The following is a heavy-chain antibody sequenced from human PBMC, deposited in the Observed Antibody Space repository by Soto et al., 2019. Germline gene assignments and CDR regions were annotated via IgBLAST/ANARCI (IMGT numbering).Heavy chain of an antibody. Sequence: GGSLRLSCAASGFIFNTYWMHWVRQAPGKGLVWISRINSDGSIADYADSVRGRITISRDNTKNTVYLQMNSLRVEDTAVYYCARDREGAGPSTGQDFWGQGTLVTVSS. CDR2: INSDGSIA. D-gene: IGHD2-2*01. CDR1: GFIFNTYW. J-gene: IGHJ4*02. CDR3: ARDREGAGPSTGQDF. V-gene: IGHV3-74*01.